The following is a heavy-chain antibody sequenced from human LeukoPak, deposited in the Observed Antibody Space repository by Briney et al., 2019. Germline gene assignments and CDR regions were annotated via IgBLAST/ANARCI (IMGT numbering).Heavy chain of an antibody. CDR2: ISSDGNNK. D-gene: IGHD3-16*01. CDR1: GFTLSSYA. Sequence: GRSLRLSCAASGFTLSSYALHWVRQAPGKGLEWVAVISSDGNNKYYADSVKGRFTSSRDNSKNTLYVLMNSLRAEDTAVYYCARGALDYPDYWGHGTLVTVSS. V-gene: IGHV3-30-3*01. J-gene: IGHJ4*01. CDR3: ARGALDYPDY.